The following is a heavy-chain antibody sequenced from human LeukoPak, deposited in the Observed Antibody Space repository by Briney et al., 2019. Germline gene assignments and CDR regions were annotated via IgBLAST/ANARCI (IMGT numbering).Heavy chain of an antibody. CDR1: GYTFTSYG. D-gene: IGHD3-16*02. V-gene: IGHV1-2*04. J-gene: IGHJ3*02. Sequence: GASVTVSCKASGYTFTSYGISWVRQAPGQGLEWMGWINPNSGGTNYAQKFQGWVTLTRDTSISTAYMELSRLRSDDTAVYYCAREDDYDYVWGSYRSGAFDIWGQGTMVTVSS. CDR3: AREDDYDYVWGSYRSGAFDI. CDR2: INPNSGGT.